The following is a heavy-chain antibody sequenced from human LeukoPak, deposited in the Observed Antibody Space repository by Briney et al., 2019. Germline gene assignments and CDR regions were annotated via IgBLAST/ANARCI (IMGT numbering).Heavy chain of an antibody. CDR1: GGSFSGYY. CDR2: INHSGST. D-gene: IGHD2-15*01. Sequence: SETLSLTCAVYGGSFSGYYWSWIRQPPGKGLEWIEEINHSGSTNYNPSLKSRVTISVDTSKNQFSLKLSSVTAADTAVYYCARAVVVAATPGYFDYWGQGTLVTVSS. J-gene: IGHJ4*02. CDR3: ARAVVVAATPGYFDY. V-gene: IGHV4-34*01.